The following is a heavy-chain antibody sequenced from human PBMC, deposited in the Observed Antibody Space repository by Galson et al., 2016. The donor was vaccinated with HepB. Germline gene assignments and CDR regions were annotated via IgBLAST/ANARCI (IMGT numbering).Heavy chain of an antibody. CDR3: AKNDILAGYSAFDH. J-gene: IGHJ4*02. CDR2: ISYDGSHK. D-gene: IGHD3-9*01. CDR1: GFTFSSYA. V-gene: IGHV3-30*18. Sequence: SLRLSCAASGFTFSSYAMHWVRQAPGKGLEWVAVISYDGSHKYYAASVKGRFTISRDNSKNTLSLQMNSLRAEDTAVYYCAKNDILAGYSAFDHWGQGTRVTVSS.